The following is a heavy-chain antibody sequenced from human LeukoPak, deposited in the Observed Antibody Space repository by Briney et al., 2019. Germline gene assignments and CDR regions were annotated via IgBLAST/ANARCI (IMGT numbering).Heavy chain of an antibody. J-gene: IGHJ4*02. CDR2: ISYDGSNK. D-gene: IGHD1-26*01. V-gene: IGHV3-30-3*01. Sequence: GGSLRLSCAASGFTFSSYAMHWVRQAPGKGLEWVAVISYDGSNKYYADSVKGRFTISRDNSKNTLYLQMNSLRAEDTAVYYCARVSLLRIVGATLDYWGQGTLVTVSS. CDR3: ARVSLLRIVGATLDY. CDR1: GFTFSSYA.